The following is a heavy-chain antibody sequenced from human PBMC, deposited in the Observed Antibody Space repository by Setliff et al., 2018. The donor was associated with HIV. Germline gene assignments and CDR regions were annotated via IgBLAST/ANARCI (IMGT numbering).Heavy chain of an antibody. V-gene: IGHV3-30*02. J-gene: IGHJ4*02. CDR1: GFTFSNYD. CDR3: ASARIPTGGTSTSLDF. Sequence: PGGSLRLSCAASGFTFSNYDMHWVRQAPGKGLEWVAFIRNDGSNKYYVDSAKGRFTISRDNSNNTLYLQMNSLRPDDTAVYYCASARIPTGGTSTSLDFWGQGTLVTVSS. D-gene: IGHD1-26*01. CDR2: IRNDGSNK.